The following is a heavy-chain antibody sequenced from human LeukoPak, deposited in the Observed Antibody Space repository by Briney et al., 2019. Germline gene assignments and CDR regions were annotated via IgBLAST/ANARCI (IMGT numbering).Heavy chain of an antibody. CDR3: ATDRQLRYFDH. Sequence: GGSLRLSCAASGFTFSRYWMNWVRQAPGKGLVWVSRIKTGGSDTAYADSVKGRFTISRDNSKNTLFLQMNSLRAEDTAVYYCATDRQLRYFDHWGQGTLVTVSS. CDR1: GFTFSRYW. V-gene: IGHV3-74*01. D-gene: IGHD4-17*01. CDR2: IKTGGSDT. J-gene: IGHJ4*02.